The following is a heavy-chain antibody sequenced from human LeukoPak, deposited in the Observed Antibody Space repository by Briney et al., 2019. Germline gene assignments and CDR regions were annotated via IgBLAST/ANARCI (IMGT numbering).Heavy chain of an antibody. Sequence: GGSLRLSCAASGFTFSSYAMSWVRQAPGKGLEWVSAISGSGGSTYYADSVKGRFTISRDNSKNTLYLQMNSLRAEDTAVYYCARVGSGGSSLEWGQGTLVTVSS. CDR3: ARVGSGGSSLE. D-gene: IGHD2-15*01. J-gene: IGHJ4*02. CDR1: GFTFSSYA. V-gene: IGHV3-23*01. CDR2: ISGSGGST.